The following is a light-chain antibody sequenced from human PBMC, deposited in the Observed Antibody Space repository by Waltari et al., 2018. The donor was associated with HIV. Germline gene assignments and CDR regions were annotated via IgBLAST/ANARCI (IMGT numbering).Light chain of an antibody. Sequence: QSVLTQPPSVSGAPGQRVTISCTGGSSNIGAGYGVHWYQQYPGKAPKLMIYEGSKRPSGVSNRFSGSKSGNTASLTISGLQGEDEADYYCCSYAGSRTLSVLFGGGTKLTVL. CDR1: SSNIGAGYG. CDR2: EGS. V-gene: IGLV2-23*01. J-gene: IGLJ2*01. CDR3: CSYAGSRTLSVL.